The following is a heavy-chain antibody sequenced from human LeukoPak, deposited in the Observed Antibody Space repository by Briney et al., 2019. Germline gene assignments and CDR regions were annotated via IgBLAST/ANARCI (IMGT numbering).Heavy chain of an antibody. CDR1: GFTVSSSY. D-gene: IGHD5-18*01. Sequence: GGSLRLSCAASGFTVSSSYMNWVRQAPGKGLEWVSVIYSGGSTYYADSVKGRFTVSRDNSKNTLYLQMNSLRAEDTAVYYCARVYNYGFDYWGPGTLVTVSA. J-gene: IGHJ4*02. V-gene: IGHV3-53*01. CDR2: IYSGGST. CDR3: ARVYNYGFDY.